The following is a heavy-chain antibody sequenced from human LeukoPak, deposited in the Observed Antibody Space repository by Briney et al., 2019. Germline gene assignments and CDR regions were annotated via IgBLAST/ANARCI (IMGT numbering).Heavy chain of an antibody. CDR1: GFTFSNYA. J-gene: IGHJ3*02. Sequence: PGGSLRLSCAASGFTFSNYALSWVRQAPGKGLVWVSRINSDGSSTRYADSVKGRFTISRDNAKNTLYLQMNSLRAEDTAVYYCARDLYFSDWYSAFDIWGQGTMVTVSS. CDR2: INSDGSST. CDR3: ARDLYFSDWYSAFDI. D-gene: IGHD6-19*01. V-gene: IGHV3-74*01.